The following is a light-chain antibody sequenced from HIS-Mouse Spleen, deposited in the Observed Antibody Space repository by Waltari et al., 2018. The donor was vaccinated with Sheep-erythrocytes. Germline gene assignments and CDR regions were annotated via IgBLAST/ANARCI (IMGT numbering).Light chain of an antibody. CDR3: MQGTHWPPYT. V-gene: IGKV2-30*02. CDR2: KVS. CDR1: QSLVHSDGNTY. Sequence: DVVMTQSPLSLPVTLGQPASISCRSSQSLVHSDGNTYLNWFQQRPGQSPRRLIYKVSNRDSGVPDRFSGSVSGTDFTLKISMVEAEDVGVYYCMQGTHWPPYTFGQGTKLEIK. J-gene: IGKJ2*01.